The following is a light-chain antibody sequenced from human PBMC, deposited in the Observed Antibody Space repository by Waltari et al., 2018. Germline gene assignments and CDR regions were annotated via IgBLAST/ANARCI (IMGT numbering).Light chain of an antibody. CDR3: SSYTTRTTYV. J-gene: IGLJ1*01. Sequence: QSALTQPASVSGSPGQSITISCTGTSSDVGTYNYVSWYQQHPGKAPNLMIYDVTKRPSGVSNRVSCSKSGNTASRTSSGLPAEDVADYFCSSYTTRTTYVFGTATKVTVL. CDR1: SSDVGTYNY. V-gene: IGLV2-14*03. CDR2: DVT.